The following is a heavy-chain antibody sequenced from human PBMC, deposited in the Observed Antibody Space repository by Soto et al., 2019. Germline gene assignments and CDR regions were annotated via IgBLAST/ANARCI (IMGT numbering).Heavy chain of an antibody. V-gene: IGHV2-5*02. D-gene: IGHD6-19*01. J-gene: IGHJ4*02. CDR2: IYWDDDK. CDR1: GFSLSTSGVG. Sequence: QITLKESGPTLVKPTQTLTLTCTFSGFSLSTSGVGVGWIRQPPGKALEWLALIYWDDDKRYSPSLKSRLTITKDTSKNPVVLAMTNMDTVDTATYYCARDSRGLYGFEYWGQGTLVTVSS. CDR3: ARDSRGLYGFEY.